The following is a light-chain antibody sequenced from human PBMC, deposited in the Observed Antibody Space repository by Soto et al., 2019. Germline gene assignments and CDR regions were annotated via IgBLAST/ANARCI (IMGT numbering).Light chain of an antibody. J-gene: IGKJ4*01. CDR1: QDLDRW. V-gene: IGKV1-12*01. CDR3: KQSSSFPLT. CDR2: AAS. Sequence: DIQMTQSPSSLSASVGDRVTITCRASQDLDRWLAWYQQKPGEAPKVLIFAASSLHSGLPSRFSGGGSGTDFSLTISSLQPEDFATYYCKQSSSFPLTFGGGTKVDI.